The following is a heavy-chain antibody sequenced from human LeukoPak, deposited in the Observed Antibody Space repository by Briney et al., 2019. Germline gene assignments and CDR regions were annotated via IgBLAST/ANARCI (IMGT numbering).Heavy chain of an antibody. CDR3: AREREGLYSSSPLDY. D-gene: IGHD6-13*01. CDR1: GYSISSGYY. CDR2: IYHGGST. J-gene: IGHJ4*02. V-gene: IGHV4-38-2*02. Sequence: SETLSLTCTVSGYSISSGYYWGWIRQPPGKGLEWIGSIYHGGSTYYNPSLKSRVTISVDTSKNQFSLKLSSVTAADTGVYYCAREREGLYSSSPLDYWGQGTLVTVSS.